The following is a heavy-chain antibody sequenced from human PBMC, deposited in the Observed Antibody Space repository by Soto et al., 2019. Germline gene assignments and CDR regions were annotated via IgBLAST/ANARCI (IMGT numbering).Heavy chain of an antibody. CDR1: GGTFSSCA. Sequence: SVKVSCKASGGTFSSCAISWVRQARGQGLEWMGGIIPIFGTANYAQKFQGRVTITADKSTSTAYMELSSLRSEDTAVYYCARQSAGYSGYDGINYYYYYGMDVWGQGTTVTVSS. D-gene: IGHD5-12*01. CDR3: ARQSAGYSGYDGINYYYYYGMDV. CDR2: IIPIFGTA. J-gene: IGHJ6*02. V-gene: IGHV1-69*06.